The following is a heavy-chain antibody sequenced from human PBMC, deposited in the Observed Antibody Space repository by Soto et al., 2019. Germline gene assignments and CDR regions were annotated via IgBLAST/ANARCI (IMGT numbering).Heavy chain of an antibody. D-gene: IGHD5-18*01. Sequence: GGSLRLSCVASGFSFSSYSMNWVRQAPGKGLEWVSAISSGSDYIYYADSVKGRFTISRDNAKNSLYVQMDSLRVEDTAVYYCARIMPHDTGGKYGMDVWGQGTTVTVSS. V-gene: IGHV3-21*01. CDR2: ISSGSDYI. CDR3: ARIMPHDTGGKYGMDV. J-gene: IGHJ6*02. CDR1: GFSFSSYS.